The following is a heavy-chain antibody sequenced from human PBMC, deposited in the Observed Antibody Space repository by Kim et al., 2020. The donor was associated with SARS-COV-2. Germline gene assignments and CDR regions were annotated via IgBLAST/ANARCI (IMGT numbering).Heavy chain of an antibody. J-gene: IGHJ6*02. Sequence: GGSLRLSCAASGFTFSSYGMHWVRQAPGKGLEWVAVISYDGSNKDYADSVKGRFTLSRDNSKNTLYLQMNSLRAEDTAVYYCAKAERGYSGYYGMDVWG. CDR3: AKAERGYSGYYGMDV. CDR2: ISYDGSNK. V-gene: IGHV3-30*18. D-gene: IGHD5-12*01. CDR1: GFTFSSYG.